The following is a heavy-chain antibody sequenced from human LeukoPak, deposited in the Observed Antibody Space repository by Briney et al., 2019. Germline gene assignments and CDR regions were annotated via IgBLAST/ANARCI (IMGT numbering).Heavy chain of an antibody. Sequence: PGGSLRLSCAASGFTFSSYGMHWVRQAPGKGLEWVAVISYDGSNKYYADSVKGRFTISRDNAKNTVYLQMNSLRAEDTAVYYCAGGGSYYLRPWGQGTLVTVSS. D-gene: IGHD1-26*01. CDR3: AGGGSYYLRP. CDR1: GFTFSSYG. CDR2: ISYDGSNK. V-gene: IGHV3-30*03. J-gene: IGHJ5*02.